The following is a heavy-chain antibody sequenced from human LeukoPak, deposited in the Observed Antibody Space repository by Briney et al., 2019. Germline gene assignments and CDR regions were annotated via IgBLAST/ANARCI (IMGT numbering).Heavy chain of an antibody. D-gene: IGHD3-9*01. J-gene: IGHJ1*01. CDR1: GGSINSAS. Sequence: PSETLSLTCTVSGGSINSASWTWIRQPPGKGLEWMGFTSYTGRTSYNPSLGRRVTMAVDTSSNQFSLDLSSVTAADTAVYYCATYDMMTGYSDSWGQGTLVTVSS. CDR3: ATYDMMTGYSDS. CDR2: TSYTGRT. V-gene: IGHV4-59*01.